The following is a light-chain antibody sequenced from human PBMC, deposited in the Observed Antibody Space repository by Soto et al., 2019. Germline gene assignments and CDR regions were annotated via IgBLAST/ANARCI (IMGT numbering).Light chain of an antibody. CDR3: QVWDSTSDHYV. CDR1: NIGSKN. J-gene: IGLJ1*01. CDR2: DDS. Sequence: SYELTQPPSVSVAPGQTAIVTCGGANIGSKNLHWYQHKPGQAPVLVVFDDSDRPSGIPERFSGSNSGNTATLTISRVEAGDEADYYCQVWDSTSDHYVFGTGTKVTVL. V-gene: IGLV3-21*02.